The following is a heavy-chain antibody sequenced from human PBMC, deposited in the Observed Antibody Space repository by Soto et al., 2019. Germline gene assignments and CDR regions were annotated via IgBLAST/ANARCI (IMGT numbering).Heavy chain of an antibody. CDR3: ARASPNLSLTGMTS. Sequence: LGESLKISCKDLGHTITNYWITWVRQKSGKGLEWMGMIDPIDTGTKYSPSFKGLVTFSVDKSIKTAYLQWSSLEASDSAMYYCARASPNLSLTGMTSWGQGTLVTVSS. J-gene: IGHJ5*02. CDR2: IDPIDTGT. CDR1: GHTITNYW. D-gene: IGHD3-9*01. V-gene: IGHV5-51*01.